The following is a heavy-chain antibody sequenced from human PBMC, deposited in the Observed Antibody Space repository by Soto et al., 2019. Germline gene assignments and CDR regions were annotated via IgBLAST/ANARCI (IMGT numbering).Heavy chain of an antibody. Sequence: EVQLVQSGGDLVQPGGSLRLSCVVSELTFRNEWMTWVRQAPGKGLEWVASINEHGSETYYVDSVKGRFIISRDNAKNSLFLQMHSLRAEATAVYYCATHSRLKKDYWGQGTLVTVSS. CDR3: ATHSRLKKDY. V-gene: IGHV3-7*02. CDR1: ELTFRNEW. D-gene: IGHD2-21*01. CDR2: INEHGSET. J-gene: IGHJ4*02.